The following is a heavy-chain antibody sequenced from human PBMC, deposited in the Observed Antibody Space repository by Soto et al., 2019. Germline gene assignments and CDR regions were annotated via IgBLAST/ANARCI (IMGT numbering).Heavy chain of an antibody. Sequence: QVQLVQSGAEVKRPGSSVKVSCKASGATFSFYSINWVRQAPGLGLEWMGRVNPILSMSTYAQRFQGRVTMTADKSTSTAYMELSGLRSEDTAMYYCATSYGSGYRAFDYWGQGALVTVSS. CDR2: VNPILSMS. CDR3: ATSYGSGYRAFDY. V-gene: IGHV1-69*04. J-gene: IGHJ4*02. D-gene: IGHD3-10*01. CDR1: GATFSFYS.